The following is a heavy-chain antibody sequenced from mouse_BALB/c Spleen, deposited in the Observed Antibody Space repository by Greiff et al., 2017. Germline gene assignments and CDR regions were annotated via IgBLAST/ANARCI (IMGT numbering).Heavy chain of an antibody. CDR1: GFTFSSYA. Sequence: EVMLVESGGGLVKPGGSLKLSCAASGFTFSSYAMSWVRQTPEKRLGWVASISSGGSTYYPDSVKGRFTISRDNARNILYLQISSLRSEDTAMYYCARGGGRGYYAMDYWGQGTSVTVSS. CDR3: ARGGGRGYYAMDY. J-gene: IGHJ4*01. V-gene: IGHV5-6-5*01. CDR2: ISSGGST.